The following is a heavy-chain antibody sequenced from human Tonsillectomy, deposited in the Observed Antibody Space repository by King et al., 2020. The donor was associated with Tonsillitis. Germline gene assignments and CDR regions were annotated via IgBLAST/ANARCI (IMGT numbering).Heavy chain of an antibody. D-gene: IGHD2-15*01. J-gene: IGHJ4*02. Sequence: VQLVESGGGLEQPGGSLRLSCAASGFTFSTYSMTWVRQAPGKGLEWVSFISGSGSTIYYADSVKGRFTISRDNAKNSLYLQMNSLRADDTAVYYCGREIPKDFGALDYWGQGNLVTVSS. CDR3: GREIPKDFGALDY. CDR1: GFTFSTYS. V-gene: IGHV3-48*01. CDR2: ISGSGSTI.